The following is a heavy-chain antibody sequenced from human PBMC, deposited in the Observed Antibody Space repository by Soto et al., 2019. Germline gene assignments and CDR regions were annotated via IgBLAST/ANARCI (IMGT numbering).Heavy chain of an antibody. CDR3: VAEPLGCGYYYGMDV. D-gene: IGHD1-26*01. CDR1: GFTFTSSA. Sequence: QMQLVQSGPEVKKPGTSVKVSCKASGFTFTSSAMQSVRQARGQRLEWIGWIVVGSGNTNYAQKFQERVTITRDMSTSTAYMELRSLRSEDTAVYYCVAEPLGCGYYYGMDVWGQGTTVTVSS. J-gene: IGHJ6*02. V-gene: IGHV1-58*02. CDR2: IVVGSGNT.